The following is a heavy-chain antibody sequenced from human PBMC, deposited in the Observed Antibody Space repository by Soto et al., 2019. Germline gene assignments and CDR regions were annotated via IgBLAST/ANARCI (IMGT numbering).Heavy chain of an antibody. CDR3: ARDGVAMTGLGVDY. V-gene: IGHV4-59*01. Sequence: PSETLSLTCTVSGGSISSTSYWSWIRQPPGMGLQWIGYIYRTGSAVYNPSLNSRVTLSVDTSKNQFSLKLTSVTAADTAVYYCARDGVAMTGLGVDYWGQGTLVTVSS. CDR2: IYRTGSA. D-gene: IGHD3-16*01. CDR1: GGSISSTSY. J-gene: IGHJ4*02.